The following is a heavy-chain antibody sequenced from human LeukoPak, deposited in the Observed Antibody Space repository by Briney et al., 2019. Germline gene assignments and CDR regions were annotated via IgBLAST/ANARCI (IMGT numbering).Heavy chain of an antibody. V-gene: IGHV4-59*08. CDR3: ARRIGGGLTSHWCTP. CDR2: IYYSGST. CDR1: GGSISSYY. D-gene: IGHD4/OR15-4a*01. J-gene: IGHJ5*02. Sequence: SETLSLTCTVSGGSISSYYWSWIRQPPGKGLEWIGYIYYSGSTNYNPSLKSRVTISVDTSKNQFSLKLSSVTAADTAVYYCARRIGGGLTSHWCTPGGRGTRVPVSS.